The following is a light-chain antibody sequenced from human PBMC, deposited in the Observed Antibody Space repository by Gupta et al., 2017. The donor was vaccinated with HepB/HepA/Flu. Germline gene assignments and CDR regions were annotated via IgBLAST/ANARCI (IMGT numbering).Light chain of an antibody. CDR1: QGIRND. CDR3: LQDYSYPLT. CDR2: AAS. V-gene: IGKV1-6*01. Sequence: AIQLTQSPSSLSASVGDRVTITCRASQGIRNDLGWYRQKPGKAPKLLIYAASSLQSGVPARFSGSGSGTDFTLTISSLQPEDVATYYCLQDYSYPLTFGQGTKLEIK. J-gene: IGKJ2*01.